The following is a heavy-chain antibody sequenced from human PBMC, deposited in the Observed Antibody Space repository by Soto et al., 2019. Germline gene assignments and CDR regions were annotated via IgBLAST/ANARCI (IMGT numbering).Heavy chain of an antibody. D-gene: IGHD2-2*01. CDR3: AGTVKRGSSRRASWFAP. CDR1: GGSISSYY. V-gene: IGHV4-59*08. CDR2: IYYSGST. J-gene: IGHJ5*02. Sequence: PSEALSLTCTVSGGSISSYYWSWIRQPPGKGLEWIGYIYYSGSTNYNPSLKSRVTISVDTSKNQFSLKLSSVTAADTAVYYCAGTVKRGSSRRASWFAPWGQGTQVTVSS.